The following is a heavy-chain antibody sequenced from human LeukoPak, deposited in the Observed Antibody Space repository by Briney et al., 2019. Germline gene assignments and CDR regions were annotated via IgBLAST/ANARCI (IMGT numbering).Heavy chain of an antibody. D-gene: IGHD5-18*01. V-gene: IGHV3-23*01. CDR2: ISGSGGST. CDR3: ARGGGYLAAYYFDY. Sequence: GGSLRLSCAASGFTFSSYAMSWVRQAPGKGLEWVSAISGSGGSTYYADSVKGRFTISRDNAKNSLYLQMNSLRAEDTAVYYCARGGGYLAAYYFDYWGQGTLVTVSS. J-gene: IGHJ4*02. CDR1: GFTFSSYA.